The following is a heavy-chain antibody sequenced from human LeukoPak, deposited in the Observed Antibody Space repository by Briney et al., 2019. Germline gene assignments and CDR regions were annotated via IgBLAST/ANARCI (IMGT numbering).Heavy chain of an antibody. J-gene: IGHJ5*02. CDR3: ARVDRPGARRITMVRGVIGNWFDP. D-gene: IGHD3-10*01. Sequence: SETLSLTCAVYGGSFSGYYWSWIRQAPGKGLEWIGEINDSGSTNYNPSLKSRVTISVDTSKDQFSLKLSSVTAADTAVYYCARVDRPGARRITMVRGVIGNWFDPWGQGTLVTVSS. CDR1: GGSFSGYY. CDR2: INDSGST. V-gene: IGHV4-34*01.